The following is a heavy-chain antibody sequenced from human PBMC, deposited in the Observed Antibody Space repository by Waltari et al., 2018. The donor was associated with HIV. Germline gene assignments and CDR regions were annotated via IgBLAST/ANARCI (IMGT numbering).Heavy chain of an antibody. Sequence: VQLVESGGSVVQSGKSLRVSCAVSGFIFSDHAMHWVRQAPGKVLGWVGFVWSDESSKDYADSVKGLFNISRDNSKKLVYLQMTNVTVDDTAVYYCVRGLLGAAARIPSGYWGQGTRVIV. V-gene: IGHV3-33*01. CDR3: VRGLLGAAARIPSGY. J-gene: IGHJ4*01. CDR1: GFIFSDHA. D-gene: IGHD6-6*01. CDR2: VWSDESSK.